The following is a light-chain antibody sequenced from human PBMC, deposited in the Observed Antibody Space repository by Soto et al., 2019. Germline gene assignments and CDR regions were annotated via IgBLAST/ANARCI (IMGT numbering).Light chain of an antibody. V-gene: IGLV1-51*01. CDR3: GSWDSSLSAYV. Sequence: VLTQPPSVSAAPGQKVTISCSGSSSNIGGNSVSWYQRLPGTAPKLLIYDDNKRPSGIPDRFSGSKSGTSATLGITGFQTGDEADYYCGSWDSSLSAYVFGTGTKVTVL. CDR2: DDN. J-gene: IGLJ1*01. CDR1: SSNIGGNS.